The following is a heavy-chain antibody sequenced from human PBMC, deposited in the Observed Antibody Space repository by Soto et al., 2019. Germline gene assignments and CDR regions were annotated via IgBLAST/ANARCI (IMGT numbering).Heavy chain of an antibody. CDR1: GGSISSSSYY. Sequence: SETLSLTCTVSGGSISSSSYYWGWIRQPPGKGLEWIGSIYYSGSTYYNPSLKSRVTISVDTSKNQFSLKLSSVTAADTAVYYCARMDIVVVPARYGGFDYWGKGTLVTV. CDR3: ARMDIVVVPARYGGFDY. J-gene: IGHJ4*02. D-gene: IGHD2-2*03. V-gene: IGHV4-39*01. CDR2: IYYSGST.